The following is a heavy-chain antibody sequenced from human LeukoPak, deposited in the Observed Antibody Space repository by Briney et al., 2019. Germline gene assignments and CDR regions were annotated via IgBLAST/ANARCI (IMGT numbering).Heavy chain of an antibody. J-gene: IGHJ4*02. V-gene: IGHV1-18*01. CDR3: ATSYYYDSSGYPPAVY. CDR1: GYTFTSYG. D-gene: IGHD3-22*01. Sequence: ASVKVSCKASGYTFTSYGISWVRQAPGQGLEWMGWIRAYNGNTNYAQKLQGRVTMTTDTSTSTAYMELRSLRSDDTAVYYCATSYYYDSSGYPPAVYWGQGTLVTVPS. CDR2: IRAYNGNT.